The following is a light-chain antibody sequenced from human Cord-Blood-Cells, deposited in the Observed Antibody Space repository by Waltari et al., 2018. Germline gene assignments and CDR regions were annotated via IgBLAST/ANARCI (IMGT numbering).Light chain of an antibody. CDR2: DAS. CDR1: LDISNY. V-gene: IGKV1-33*01. J-gene: IGKJ1*01. CDR3: TQYDNIPTRT. Sequence: DIQMTHSPSSLSASVGDRVTIPCQASLDISNYFNWYQQKQGKTPQLLIYDASNLETGVPSRLSASGSGTDLTSTISSPKPDDIVTHYCTQYDNIPTRTFGAGTKVE.